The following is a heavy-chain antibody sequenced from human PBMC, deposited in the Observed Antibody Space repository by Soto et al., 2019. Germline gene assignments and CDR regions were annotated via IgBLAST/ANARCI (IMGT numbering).Heavy chain of an antibody. D-gene: IGHD3-10*01. Sequence: SETLSLTCSVSGDSVTNNNFFWSWIRQPPGKGLEWIGYIYYNGRSTNNPTLKSRLTISLDTSKNRFSLKLTSVSTADTAVYYCARVDGSGTFSFQDYWGQGALVTVS. CDR3: ARVDGSGTFSFQDY. V-gene: IGHV4-61*01. CDR1: GDSVTNNNFF. J-gene: IGHJ4*02. CDR2: IYYNGRS.